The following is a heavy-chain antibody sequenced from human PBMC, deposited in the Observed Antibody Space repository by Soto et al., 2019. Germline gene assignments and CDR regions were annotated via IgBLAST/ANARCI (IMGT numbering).Heavy chain of an antibody. Sequence: EVQLLESGGGLVQPGGSLRLSCAASGFTFSSYAMSWVRQAPGKGLEWVSAISGSGGSTYYADSVKGRFTISRDNSKXALYLQMNSLRAEDTAVYYCAKERSIAVAAYDAFDIWGQGTMVTVSS. CDR3: AKERSIAVAAYDAFDI. CDR1: GFTFSSYA. CDR2: ISGSGGST. D-gene: IGHD6-19*01. J-gene: IGHJ3*02. V-gene: IGHV3-23*01.